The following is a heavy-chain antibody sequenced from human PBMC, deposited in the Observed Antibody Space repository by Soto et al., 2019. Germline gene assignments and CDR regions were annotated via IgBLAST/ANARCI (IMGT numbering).Heavy chain of an antibody. D-gene: IGHD5-12*01. CDR2: IYYSGST. CDR1: GGSISSSSYY. CDR3: AIRTRAAGLPYYFDY. Sequence: SETLSLTCTVSGGSISSSSYYWGWIRQPPGKGLEWIGSIYYSGSTYYNPSLKSRVTISVDTSKNQFSLKLSSATAADTAVYYCAIRTRAAGLPYYFDYWGQGTLVTVSS. J-gene: IGHJ4*02. V-gene: IGHV4-39*01.